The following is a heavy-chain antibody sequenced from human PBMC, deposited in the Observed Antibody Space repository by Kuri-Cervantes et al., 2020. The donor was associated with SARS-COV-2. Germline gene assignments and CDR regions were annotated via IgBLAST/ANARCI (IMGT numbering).Heavy chain of an antibody. CDR1: GGSISSGDYY. D-gene: IGHD6-13*01. CDR2: IYYSGST. Sequence: SETLSLTCTVSGGSISSGDYYWNWIRQPPGKGLEWIGYIYYSGSTYYNPSLKSRLTISVDTSKNQFSLKLSSVTAADTAVYYCARVPIAAPEYWGQGTLVTVSS. CDR3: ARVPIAAPEY. J-gene: IGHJ4*02. V-gene: IGHV4-30-4*08.